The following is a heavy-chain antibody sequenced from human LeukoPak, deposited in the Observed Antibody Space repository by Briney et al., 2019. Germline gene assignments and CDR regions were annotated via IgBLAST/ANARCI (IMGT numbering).Heavy chain of an antibody. J-gene: IGHJ6*03. CDR3: ASGDGYNLDYYYYYMDV. V-gene: IGHV4-4*07. CDR1: GGSISSYY. Sequence: SETLSLTCTVSGGSISSYYWSWIRQPAGKGLEWIGRIYTSGSTNYNPSLKSRVTMSVDTSKNQFSLKLSSVTAADTAVYYCASGDGYNLDYYYYYMDVWGKGTTVTVSS. D-gene: IGHD5-24*01. CDR2: IYTSGST.